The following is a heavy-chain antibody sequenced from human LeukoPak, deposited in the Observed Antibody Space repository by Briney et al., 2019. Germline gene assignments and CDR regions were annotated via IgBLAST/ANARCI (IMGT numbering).Heavy chain of an antibody. CDR3: ARGSRGYCTNGVCYRGYYYMDV. V-gene: IGHV1-8*01. CDR1: GYIFTRYD. D-gene: IGHD2-8*01. J-gene: IGHJ6*03. CDR2: MNPNTGNT. Sequence: GASVKVSCKTSGYIFTRYDINWVRQAPGQGLEWMGWMNPNTGNTVYAQKFQGRVTMTRDNSITTAYMELSSLRGDDTAVYYCARGSRGYCTNGVCYRGYYYMDVWGKGTTVTVSS.